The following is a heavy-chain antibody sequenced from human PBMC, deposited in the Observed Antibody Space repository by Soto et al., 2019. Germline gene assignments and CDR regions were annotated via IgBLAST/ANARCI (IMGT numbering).Heavy chain of an antibody. D-gene: IGHD2-15*01. J-gene: IGHJ3*02. V-gene: IGHV1-18*01. CDR3: ARDSYCSGGSCYSGLDAFDI. CDR2: ISAYNGNT. CDR1: GYTFTSYG. Sequence: ASVKVSCKASGYTFTSYGISWVRQAPGQGLEWMGWISAYNGNTNYAQKLQGRVTMTTDTSTSTAYMELRSLRSDDTAVYYCARDSYCSGGSCYSGLDAFDIWGQGTMVTVSS.